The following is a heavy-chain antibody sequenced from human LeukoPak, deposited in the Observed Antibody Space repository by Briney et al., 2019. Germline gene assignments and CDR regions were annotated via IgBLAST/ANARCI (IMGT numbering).Heavy chain of an antibody. CDR2: ISSRSDYI. J-gene: IGHJ5*02. CDR3: ARGETVAGTWFDP. D-gene: IGHD6-19*01. V-gene: IGHV3-21*04. CDR1: GFTFSTYT. Sequence: GGSLRLSCAASGFTFSTYTMNWVRQAPGKGLEWVSSISSRSDYIYHADSVKGRFTISRDNAKNSLYLQMNSLRAEDTAVYYCARGETVAGTWFDPWGQGTLVTVSS.